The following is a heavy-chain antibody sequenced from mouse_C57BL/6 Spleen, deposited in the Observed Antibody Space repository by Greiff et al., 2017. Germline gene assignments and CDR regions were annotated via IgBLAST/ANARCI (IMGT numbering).Heavy chain of an antibody. J-gene: IGHJ3*01. CDR2: ISYDGSN. CDR1: GYSITSGYY. CDR3: ARRSGSSYAFAY. V-gene: IGHV3-6*01. D-gene: IGHD1-1*01. Sequence: QSGPGLVKPSQSLSLTCSVTGYSITSGYYWNWIRQFPGNKLEWMGYISYDGSNNYNPSLKNRISITRDTSKNQFFLKLNSVTTEDTATYYCARRSGSSYAFAYWGQGTLVTVSA.